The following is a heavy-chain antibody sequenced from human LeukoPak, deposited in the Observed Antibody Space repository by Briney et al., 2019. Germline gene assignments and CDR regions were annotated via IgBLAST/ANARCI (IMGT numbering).Heavy chain of an antibody. Sequence: GASVKVSCKASGYTFTGYCLHWVRQAPGQGREWRGGLNPNSGGTRYAEKFQGRVTLNSDTSISTAYMEVSSLRSDDTAVYFCARDLGTPATDAEYFFDQWGQGTLVTVSS. CDR2: LNPNSGGT. CDR1: GYTFTGYC. CDR3: ARDLGTPATDAEYFFDQ. D-gene: IGHD6-13*01. J-gene: IGHJ4*02. V-gene: IGHV1-2*02.